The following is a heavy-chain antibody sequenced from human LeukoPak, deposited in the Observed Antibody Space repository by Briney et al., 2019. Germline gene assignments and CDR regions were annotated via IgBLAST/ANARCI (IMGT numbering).Heavy chain of an antibody. D-gene: IGHD6-13*01. J-gene: IGHJ4*02. Sequence: GGPLRLSCAASGFIFSNYDMHWVRQARGKGLEWVAVIWFDGSNKFYADSVKGRFTISRDNSKNTLYLQMNSLRAEDTAVYYCASSAGALIDCWGQGTLVIVSS. V-gene: IGHV3-33*01. CDR2: IWFDGSNK. CDR3: ASSAGALIDC. CDR1: GFIFSNYD.